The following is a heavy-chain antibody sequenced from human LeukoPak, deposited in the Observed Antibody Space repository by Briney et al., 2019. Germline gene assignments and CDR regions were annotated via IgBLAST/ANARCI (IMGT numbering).Heavy chain of an antibody. Sequence: SETLSLTCTVSGGSISSYYWSWIRQPPGKGLEWIGYIYYSGSTNYNPSLKSRATISVDTSKNQFSLKLSSVTAADTAVYYCARNLGGSSWVFDYWGQGTLVTVFS. J-gene: IGHJ4*02. CDR1: GGSISSYY. D-gene: IGHD6-13*01. CDR2: IYYSGST. V-gene: IGHV4-59*01. CDR3: ARNLGGSSWVFDY.